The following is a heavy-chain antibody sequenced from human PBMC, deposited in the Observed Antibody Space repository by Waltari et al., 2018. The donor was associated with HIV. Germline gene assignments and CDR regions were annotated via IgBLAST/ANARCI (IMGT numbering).Heavy chain of an antibody. J-gene: IGHJ4*02. CDR2: ISYDATNK. CDR3: ARGRGGSYYYFDY. CDR1: EFTFINSA. V-gene: IGHV3-30*01. D-gene: IGHD1-1*01. Sequence: QVQLVESGGGVVQPVRYLRLSCVASEFTFINSAIHWVRQAPGKGLEWVAVISYDATNKYYADSVKGRFTISRDNSKNTLFLQMNSLRVDDTAVYYCARGRGGSYYYFDYWGRGTLVTISS.